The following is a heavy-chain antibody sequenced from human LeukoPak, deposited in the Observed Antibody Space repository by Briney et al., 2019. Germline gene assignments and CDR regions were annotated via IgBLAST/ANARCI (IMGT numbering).Heavy chain of an antibody. CDR3: ARDSGYDLT. Sequence: SETLSLTCTVSGGSISSGDYYWSWIRQPPGKGLEWIGYIYYSGSTNYNPSLKSRVTMLVDTSKNQFSLKLSSVTAADTAVYYCARDSGYDLTWGQGTLVTVSS. CDR1: GGSISSGDYY. V-gene: IGHV4-61*08. CDR2: IYYSGST. D-gene: IGHD5-12*01. J-gene: IGHJ4*02.